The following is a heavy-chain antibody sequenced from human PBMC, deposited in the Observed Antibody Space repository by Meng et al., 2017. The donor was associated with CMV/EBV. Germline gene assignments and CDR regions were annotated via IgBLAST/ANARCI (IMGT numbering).Heavy chain of an antibody. CDR3: AGGRKLGDY. CDR1: LRTFSSYA. V-gene: IGHV1-69*05. J-gene: IGHJ4*02. Sequence: SVNVSCPASLRTFSSYAISWVRPAPGQGLEWMGGIIPIFGTANYAQKFQGRVTITTDESTSTAYMELSSLRSEDTAVYYCAGGRKLGDYWGQGTLVTVSS. D-gene: IGHD1-26*01. CDR2: IIPIFGTA.